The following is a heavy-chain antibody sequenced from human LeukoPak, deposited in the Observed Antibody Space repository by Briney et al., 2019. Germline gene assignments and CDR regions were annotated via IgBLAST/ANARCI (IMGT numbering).Heavy chain of an antibody. CDR2: ISSSGRTI. V-gene: IGHV3-11*01. D-gene: IGHD6-13*01. J-gene: IGHJ4*02. CDR3: ARRDSSSWYGVDY. CDR1: GLTCSEYD. Sequence: GGSLTLACAASGLTCSEYDMSWVREAPGKGQEWVSCISSSGRTIYYADSVEGRFTISRDNAKNSLFLQMNSLRAEDTGVYYCARRDSSSWYGVDYWGQGTLVTVSS.